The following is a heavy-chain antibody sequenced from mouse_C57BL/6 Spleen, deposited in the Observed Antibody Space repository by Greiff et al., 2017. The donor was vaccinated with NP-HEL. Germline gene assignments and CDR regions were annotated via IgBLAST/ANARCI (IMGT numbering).Heavy chain of an antibody. V-gene: IGHV1-81*01. CDR3: ASDLRDYFDY. CDR2: IYPRSGNT. D-gene: IGHD1-1*01. Sequence: QVQLKESGAELARPGASVKLSCKASGYTFTSYGISWVKQRTGQGLEWIGEIYPRSGNTYYNEKFKGKATLTADKSSSTAYMELRSLTSEDSAVYFCASDLRDYFDYWGQGTTLTVSS. J-gene: IGHJ2*01. CDR1: GYTFTSYG.